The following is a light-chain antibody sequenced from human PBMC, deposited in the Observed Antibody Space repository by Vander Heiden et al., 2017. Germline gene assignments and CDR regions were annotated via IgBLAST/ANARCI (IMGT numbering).Light chain of an antibody. Sequence: DIQMTQPPSSLSASVGDRVTITCRASQSISSYLNWYQQKPGKAPKLLIYAASSLQSGVPSRFSGSGSGTDFTLTIISLQPEDFATYYCQQSDSTRRTFGQGTKVEIK. CDR1: QSISSY. CDR3: QQSDSTRRT. CDR2: AAS. J-gene: IGKJ1*01. V-gene: IGKV1-39*01.